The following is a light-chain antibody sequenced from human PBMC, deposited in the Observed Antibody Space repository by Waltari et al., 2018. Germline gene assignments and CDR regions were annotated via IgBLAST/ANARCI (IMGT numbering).Light chain of an antibody. V-gene: IGKV3-11*01. CDR3: QHRST. CDR1: QSVGRY. CDR2: PAS. Sequence: EIVLTKSPATLSLSPGERATLSCRASQSVGRYVAWYQQRPGQAPRLLIYPASNRATGIPARFSCSWSGTDFTLTISSLEPEDFAVYYCQHRSTFGQGTRLEIK. J-gene: IGKJ5*01.